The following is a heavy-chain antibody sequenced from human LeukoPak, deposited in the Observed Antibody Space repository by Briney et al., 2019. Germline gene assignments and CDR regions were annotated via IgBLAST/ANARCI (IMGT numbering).Heavy chain of an antibody. CDR1: GGSFSSSSYY. J-gene: IGHJ5*02. V-gene: IGHV4-39*01. D-gene: IGHD2-2*01. Sequence: SETLSLTCTVSGGSFSSSSYYWGWIRQPPGKGLEWIGSIHYSGSTYYKPSLKSRVTISVDTSKNQFSLKLSSVTAADTAVYYCARGPHVFYCSSTSCYHWFDPWGQGTLVTVSS. CDR3: ARGPHVFYCSSTSCYHWFDP. CDR2: IHYSGST.